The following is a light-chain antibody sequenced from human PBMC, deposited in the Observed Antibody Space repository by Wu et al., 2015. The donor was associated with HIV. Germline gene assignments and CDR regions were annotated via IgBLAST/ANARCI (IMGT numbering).Light chain of an antibody. Sequence: DIQMTQSPSSLSASIGDRVTITCRASQSIDSYLNWYQQKPGKAPKFLIYAASSLRSGVPSRFSGSGSGTDFTLTISSLQPEDFATYYCQQSYSAPWTFGQGTKVEMK. CDR3: QQSYSAPWT. J-gene: IGKJ1*01. V-gene: IGKV1-39*01. CDR2: AAS. CDR1: QSIDSY.